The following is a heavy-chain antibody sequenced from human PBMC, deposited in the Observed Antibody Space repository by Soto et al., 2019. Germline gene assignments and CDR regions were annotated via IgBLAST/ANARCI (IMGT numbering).Heavy chain of an antibody. J-gene: IGHJ4*02. D-gene: IGHD1-1*01. CDR2: VNWDGGAT. CDR1: GFTFEDHT. V-gene: IGHV3-43*01. Sequence: DVQLVESGGAVVQPGGSLRLSCAASGFTFEDHTMHWVRQAPGKGLEWVCLVNWDGGATFYAASVKGRFTVSRDNSKNSLYVQMNGLRNEDTAFYYCAKGPWNENCFDFWGQGTLVMVSS. CDR3: AKGPWNENCFDF.